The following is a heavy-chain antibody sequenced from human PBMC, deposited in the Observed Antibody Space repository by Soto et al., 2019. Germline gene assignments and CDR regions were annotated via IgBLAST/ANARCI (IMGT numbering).Heavy chain of an antibody. V-gene: IGHV4-31*03. D-gene: IGHD2-15*01. CDR2: IYYSGST. CDR3: ARDIVVVGNFEY. Sequence: QVQLQESGPGLVKPSQTLSLTCTVSGGSISSGGYYWSCIRQHPGKGLEWIGYIYYSGSTYYNPSLTSRVTISVDTSKNQFSLKLSSVTAADTAVYYCARDIVVVGNFEYWGQGNLVTVSS. J-gene: IGHJ4*02. CDR1: GGSISSGGYY.